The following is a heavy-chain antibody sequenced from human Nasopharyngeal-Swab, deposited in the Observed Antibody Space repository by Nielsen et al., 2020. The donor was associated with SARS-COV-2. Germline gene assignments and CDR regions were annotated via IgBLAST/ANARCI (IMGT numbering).Heavy chain of an antibody. V-gene: IGHV3-48*02. J-gene: IGHJ4*02. CDR1: GFTFSSYS. CDR2: INSDSSVR. Sequence: GESLKISCAASGFTFSSYSMSWLRQAPGKGLEWVSHINSDSSVRTYADSVKGRFTISRDDAKNSLYLQMNSLKDEDTAVYYCASDPDGVYDFDYWGQGALVTVSS. CDR3: ASDPDGVYDFDY. D-gene: IGHD5/OR15-5a*01.